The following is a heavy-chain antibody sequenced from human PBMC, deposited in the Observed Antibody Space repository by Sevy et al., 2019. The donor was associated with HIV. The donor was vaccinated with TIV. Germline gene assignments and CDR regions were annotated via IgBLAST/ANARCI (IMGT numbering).Heavy chain of an antibody. CDR3: AENTAAAGTGGFDY. CDR2: ISYDGSDK. J-gene: IGHJ4*02. CDR1: GLIFSHYG. Sequence: GGSLRLSCAASGLIFSHYGMHWVRQAPGKGLEWVAFISYDGSDKYYVDSVKGRFSISRDNSKNTVYLQINSLRTEDTALYYCAENTAAAGTGGFDYWGQGTLVTVSS. V-gene: IGHV3-30*02. D-gene: IGHD6-13*01.